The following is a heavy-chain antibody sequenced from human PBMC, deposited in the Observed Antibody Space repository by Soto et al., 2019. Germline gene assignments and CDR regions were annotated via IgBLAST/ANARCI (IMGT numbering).Heavy chain of an antibody. D-gene: IGHD5-18*01. CDR1: GGSISSSSYY. J-gene: IGHJ5*02. CDR2: INYSGST. V-gene: IGHV4-39*01. Sequence: QLQLQESGPGLVKPSETLSLTCTVSGGSISSSSYYWGWIRQPPGKGLEWIGTINYSGSTYYNPSLSSRVTISVDTSKNQFSLKVGSVTAADTAIYYCARLPRIQLWLGGLDPWGQGTLVTVSS. CDR3: ARLPRIQLWLGGLDP.